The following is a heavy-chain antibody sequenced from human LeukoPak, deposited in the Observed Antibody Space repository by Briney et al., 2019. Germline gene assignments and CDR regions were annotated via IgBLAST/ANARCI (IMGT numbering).Heavy chain of an antibody. CDR2: INHSGIT. D-gene: IGHD3-10*01. J-gene: IGHJ4*02. CDR3: ARGHRLRGRLAGYGSATYLRYYFDY. CDR1: GGSFSGDY. V-gene: IGHV4-34*01. Sequence: SETLSLTCAVSGGSFSGDYWSWIRQPPGKGLEWMREINHSGITNYNPSLKSRVTMSLDTSKNQFSLKLRSVNAADTAVYYCARGHRLRGRLAGYGSATYLRYYFDYWGQGTLVTVSS.